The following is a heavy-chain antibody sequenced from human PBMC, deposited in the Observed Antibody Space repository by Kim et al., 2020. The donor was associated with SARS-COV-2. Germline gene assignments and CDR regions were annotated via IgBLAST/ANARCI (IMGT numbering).Heavy chain of an antibody. J-gene: IGHJ4*02. CDR2: INRDGSGQ. Sequence: GGSLRLSCSASGFTFSSSWMTWVRQAPGKGLEWVGNINRDGSGQNYVGSLRGRLTISRDNTWNSLYLQMESLRAEDTAAYYCTPKNYWGQGPLVTVFS. CDR3: TPKNY. CDR1: GFTFSSSW. V-gene: IGHV3-7*01.